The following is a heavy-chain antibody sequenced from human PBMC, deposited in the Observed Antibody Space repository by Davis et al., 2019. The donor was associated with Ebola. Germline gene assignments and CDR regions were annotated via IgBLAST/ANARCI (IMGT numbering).Heavy chain of an antibody. CDR1: GASTRSYY. Sequence: MPGGSLRPSCTVSGASTRSYYWSWIRQRPGKGLQWIGYSHYTGYSNHNPSLKSRVTISVDTSKRQFYLKLSSVTAADTAVYYCARDHLSVWSSSSHYYYYGMDVWGKGTTVTVSS. J-gene: IGHJ6*04. CDR3: ARDHLSVWSSSSHYYYYGMDV. D-gene: IGHD6-6*01. V-gene: IGHV4-59*01. CDR2: SHYTGYS.